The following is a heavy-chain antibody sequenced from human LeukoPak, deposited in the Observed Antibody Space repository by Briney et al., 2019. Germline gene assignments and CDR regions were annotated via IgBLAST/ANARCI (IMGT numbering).Heavy chain of an antibody. J-gene: IGHJ6*02. CDR3: ARDGSRRANYYSYYGMDV. Sequence: ASVQVSCKASGYTFTSYGNSWVRQAPGQGVEWMGWISAYNGNTNSAQKLQGRVTMTTDTSTSTAYMELRSLRSDDTAVYYCARDGSRRANYYSYYGMDVWGQGTTVTVSS. CDR1: GYTFTSYG. V-gene: IGHV1-18*01. CDR2: ISAYNGNT.